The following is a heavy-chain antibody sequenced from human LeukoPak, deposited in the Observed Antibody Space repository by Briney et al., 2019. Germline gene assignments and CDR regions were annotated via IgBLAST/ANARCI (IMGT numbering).Heavy chain of an antibody. CDR2: ISPNSGGT. D-gene: IGHD7-27*01. V-gene: IGHV1-2*02. CDR3: ARRTGDGAFDI. J-gene: IGHJ3*02. Sequence: ASVKVSCKASGYTFTDNHMHWVRQAPGQGLEWMGWISPNSGGTNYAQTFRGRVTMTRDTSISTAYMELSGLTPDDTAVYYCARRTGDGAFDIWGQGTVVTVSS. CDR1: GYTFTDNH.